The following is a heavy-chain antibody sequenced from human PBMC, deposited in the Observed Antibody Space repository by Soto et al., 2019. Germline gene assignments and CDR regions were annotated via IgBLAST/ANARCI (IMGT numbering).Heavy chain of an antibody. D-gene: IGHD6-13*01. V-gene: IGHV3-23*01. CDR1: GFTFSNYA. CDR3: AKDHQRSSWSPGDYFDY. Sequence: EVQLLESGGGLVQPGGSLRLSCAASGFTFSNYAMNLVRQAPGKGLEWVSTISGSGGSTFYADSVKGQFTISRDNSKNTLYLQMNSLRAEDTAVYYCAKDHQRSSWSPGDYFDYWGQGTLVTVSS. J-gene: IGHJ4*02. CDR2: ISGSGGST.